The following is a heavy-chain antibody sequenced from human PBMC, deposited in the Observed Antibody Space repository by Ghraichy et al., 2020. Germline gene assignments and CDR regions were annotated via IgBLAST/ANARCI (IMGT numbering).Heavy chain of an antibody. CDR1: GFTFSSYS. CDR3: VRDRDYAFDM. D-gene: IGHD3/OR15-3a*01. Sequence: GGYMRLSCAASGFTFSSYSMNWVRQAPGKGLEWISYIWGNSDTKTYADSVMGRFTISRDNAKNSLYLQIHSLKDEDTAVYHCVRDRDYAFDMWGQGTMVIVSS. J-gene: IGHJ3*02. V-gene: IGHV3-48*02. CDR2: IWGNSDTK.